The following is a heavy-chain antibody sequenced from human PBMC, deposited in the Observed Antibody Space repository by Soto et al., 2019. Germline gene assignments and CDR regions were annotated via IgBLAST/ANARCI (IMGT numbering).Heavy chain of an antibody. D-gene: IGHD5-18*01. V-gene: IGHV4-4*02. CDR2: IYHSGST. CDR1: GDSISSNNW. Sequence: QVQLQESGPGLVKPSGTLSRTCAVSGDSISSNNWWRWVRQPPEKGLEWVGEIYHSGSTNYNPSLKGRVTISGVKSKIQVTGGVTSVTAADTGVYYCARAAGDTDMAIIWFHHSGQGSLDTVSS. J-gene: IGHJ5*02. CDR3: ARAAGDTDMAIIWFHH.